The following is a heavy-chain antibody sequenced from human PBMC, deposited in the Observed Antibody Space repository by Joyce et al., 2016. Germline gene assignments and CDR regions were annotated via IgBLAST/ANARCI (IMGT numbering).Heavy chain of an antibody. J-gene: IGHJ4*02. D-gene: IGHD3-3*01. V-gene: IGHV3-48*02. CDR2: IGDGGDNL. Sequence: EVQLVESGGGLVQPGGSLRLSCAASGFAFRNYVMNWVRQGPGKGLEWLSKIGDGGDNLHYAASVSGRFIISRDNVKNSLFLQMNSLRDEDSALYFCARDPGVGTYGKFDLWGQGTRVTVSS. CDR3: ARDPGVGTYGKFDL. CDR1: GFAFRNYV.